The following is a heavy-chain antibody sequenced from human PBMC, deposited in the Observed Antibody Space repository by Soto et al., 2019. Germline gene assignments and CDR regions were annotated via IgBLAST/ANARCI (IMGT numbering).Heavy chain of an antibody. CDR3: AKDQDEVDGSNGIDY. CDR2: ISGSGGRT. J-gene: IGHJ4*02. CDR1: GFTFSSYA. D-gene: IGHD6-19*01. Sequence: GGSLRLSGAACGFTFSSYAMSWVRQAPGKGLEWVSAISGSGGRTYYADSVKGRFTISRDNSKNTLYLPMNSLRAEDTAVYYCAKDQDEVDGSNGIDYLGQGTLVAVSS. V-gene: IGHV3-23*01.